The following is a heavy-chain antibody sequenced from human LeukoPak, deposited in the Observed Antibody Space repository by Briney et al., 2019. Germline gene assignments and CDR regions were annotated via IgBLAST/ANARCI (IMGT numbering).Heavy chain of an antibody. CDR3: ARWIVGATLGFDY. CDR1: GGSISSSSYY. J-gene: IGHJ4*02. D-gene: IGHD1-26*01. Sequence: PSETLSLTCTVSGGSISSSSYYWGWIRQPPGKGLEWIGTIYYSGSTYYNPSLKSRVTMSVDTSKNQFSLKLNSVTAADTAVYYCARWIVGATLGFDYWGQGTLVTVSS. CDR2: IYYSGST. V-gene: IGHV4-39*01.